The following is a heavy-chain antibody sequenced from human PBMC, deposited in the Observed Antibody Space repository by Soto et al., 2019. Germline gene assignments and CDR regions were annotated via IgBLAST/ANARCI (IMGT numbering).Heavy chain of an antibody. J-gene: IGHJ4*02. CDR1: GYTLTSYA. CDR3: ARAWVVVTAPDY. CDR2: INAGNGNT. D-gene: IGHD2-21*02. V-gene: IGHV1-3*01. Sequence: ASVKGSCKASGYTLTSYAMHWVRQAPGQRLEWMGWINAGNGNTKYSQKFQGRVTITRDTSASTAYMELSSLRSEDTAVYYCARAWVVVTAPDYWGQGTLVTVSS.